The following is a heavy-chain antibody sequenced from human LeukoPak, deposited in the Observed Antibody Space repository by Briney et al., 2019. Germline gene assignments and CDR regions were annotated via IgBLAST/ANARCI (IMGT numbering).Heavy chain of an antibody. D-gene: IGHD1-1*01. J-gene: IGHJ4*02. CDR3: AKDRAGTPWAD. CDR2: IDGRGVDT. Sequence: PGGSLRLSCAASGFTFSTYTMTWVRQAPGKGLECVSTIDGRGVDTYYAGSVKGRFTISRDNSRNTIYLQMNSLRAEDTAFYYCAKDRAGTPWADWGQGTLVTVSS. CDR1: GFTFSTYT. V-gene: IGHV3-23*01.